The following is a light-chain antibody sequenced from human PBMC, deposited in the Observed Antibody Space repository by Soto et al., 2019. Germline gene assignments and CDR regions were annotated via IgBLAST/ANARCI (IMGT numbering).Light chain of an antibody. J-gene: IGKJ1*01. Sequence: DIQMTQSPSTLSASVGDRVTITCRASQSISSWLAWYQHKPGKDPKLLIYDASSLESGVPSRFSGSGSGTEFTLTISSLQPDDFATYYCQQYNSDSSWTFGQRTKVQSK. CDR1: QSISSW. CDR2: DAS. CDR3: QQYNSDSSWT. V-gene: IGKV1-5*01.